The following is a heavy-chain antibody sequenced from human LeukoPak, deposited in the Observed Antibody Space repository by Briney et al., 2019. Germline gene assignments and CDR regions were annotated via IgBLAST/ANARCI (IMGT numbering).Heavy chain of an antibody. V-gene: IGHV1-69*02. D-gene: IGHD3-22*01. CDR2: IIPILGIA. Sequence: GASVKVSCKASGGTFSSYTISWVRQAPGQGLEWMGRIIPILGIANYAQKLQGRVTITADKSTSTAYMELSSLRSEDTAVYYCATAGYYYDSSGYCFDYWGQGTLVTVSS. CDR1: GGTFSSYT. J-gene: IGHJ4*02. CDR3: ATAGYYYDSSGYCFDY.